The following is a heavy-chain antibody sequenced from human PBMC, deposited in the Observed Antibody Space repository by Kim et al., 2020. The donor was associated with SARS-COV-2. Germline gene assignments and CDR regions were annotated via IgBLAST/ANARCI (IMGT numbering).Heavy chain of an antibody. Sequence: SETLSLTCTVSGGSISSSSYYWGWIRQPPGKGLEWIGSIYYSGSTYYNPSLKSRVTISVDTSKNQFSLKLSSVTAADTAVYYFARQSTYYDILTGYYHYYDGMDVWGQGTTVTVSS. D-gene: IGHD3-9*01. J-gene: IGHJ6*02. V-gene: IGHV4-39*01. CDR1: GGSISSSSYY. CDR2: IYYSGST. CDR3: ARQSTYYDILTGYYHYYDGMDV.